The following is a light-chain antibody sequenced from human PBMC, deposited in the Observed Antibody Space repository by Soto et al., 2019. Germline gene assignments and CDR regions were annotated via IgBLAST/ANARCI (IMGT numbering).Light chain of an antibody. Sequence: EIVLTQSPAALSLSPGERATLSCRASHSVDTYLAWYHQKPGQPPRLLIYDASNRATGIPDRFSGSGSGTAFTLTISSLEPEDFAVYYCQQRSNWPLYTFGPGTKLEIK. CDR1: HSVDTY. CDR2: DAS. CDR3: QQRSNWPLYT. J-gene: IGKJ2*01. V-gene: IGKV3-11*01.